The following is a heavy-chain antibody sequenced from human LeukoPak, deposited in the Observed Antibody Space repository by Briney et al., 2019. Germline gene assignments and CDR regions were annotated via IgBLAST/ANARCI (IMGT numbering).Heavy chain of an antibody. CDR2: ISAGADST. V-gene: IGHV3-23*01. Sequence: PGGSLRLSCAASGFTFSGYAMSWVRQAPGKGLEWVSSISAGADSTYYADSVKGRFAISRDNSKNTLYLQMNSLRAEDTAVYYCAKDLRFGEFFDYWGQGTLVTVSS. CDR3: AKDLRFGEFFDY. CDR1: GFTFSGYA. J-gene: IGHJ4*02. D-gene: IGHD3-10*01.